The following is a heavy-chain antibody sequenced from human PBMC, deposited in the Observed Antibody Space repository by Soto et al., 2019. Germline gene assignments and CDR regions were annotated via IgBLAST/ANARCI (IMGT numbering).Heavy chain of an antibody. CDR1: GGSINSYY. Sequence: PSETLSLTCTVSGGSINSYYWSWIRQPPGKGLEWTGYIYYSGATNYNPSLKSRVTISVDTSKNQFSLKLSSVTAADTAVYYCARAHYYDSSGFNGAFDIRGQGTMVTVSS. CDR3: ARAHYYDSSGFNGAFDI. J-gene: IGHJ3*02. D-gene: IGHD3-22*01. CDR2: IYYSGAT. V-gene: IGHV4-59*01.